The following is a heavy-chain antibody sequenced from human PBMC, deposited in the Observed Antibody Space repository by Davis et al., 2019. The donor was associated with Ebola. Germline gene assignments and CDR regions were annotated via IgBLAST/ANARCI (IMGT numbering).Heavy chain of an antibody. CDR3: ARMYCYANNCYQTDL. V-gene: IGHV3-7*01. CDR2: IKQDGSEK. CDR1: GFTFSSYW. Sequence: PGGSLRLSCAASGFTFSSYWMSWVRQAPGKGLEWVANIKQDGSEKYYVDSMKGRFTISRDNAQNSLYLQVNSLRDEDTAVYYCARMYCYANNCYQTDLWGQGTLVIVSS. J-gene: IGHJ4*02. D-gene: IGHD3-16*01.